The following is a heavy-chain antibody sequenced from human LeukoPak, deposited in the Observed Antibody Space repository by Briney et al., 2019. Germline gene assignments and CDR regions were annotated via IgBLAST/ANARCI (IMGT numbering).Heavy chain of an antibody. J-gene: IGHJ4*02. CDR1: GGSLTNYY. Sequence: SETLSLTCTVSGGSLTNYYWSWIRQPPGKGLECIGYMYYSGSTNYNPSLKSRVTISVDTSKNQFSLNLSSVTAADTAVYYCARGGAKWSYDYWGQGALVTVSS. V-gene: IGHV4-59*01. D-gene: IGHD2-15*01. CDR2: MYYSGST. CDR3: ARGGAKWSYDY.